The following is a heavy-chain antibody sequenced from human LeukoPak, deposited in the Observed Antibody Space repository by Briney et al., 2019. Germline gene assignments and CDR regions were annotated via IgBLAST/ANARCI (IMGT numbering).Heavy chain of an antibody. CDR1: GFTFSSYT. D-gene: IGHD3-9*01. CDR3: ARVARQLTGY. J-gene: IGHJ4*02. V-gene: IGHV3-21*01. CDR2: IDSSSGYI. Sequence: GGSLRLSCAASGFTFSSYTMNWVHQAPGKGLEWVSSIDSSSGYIYYADSVKGRFTISRDNAKNSLYLQMNSLRAEDTAIYYCARVARQLTGYWGQGTLVTVSS.